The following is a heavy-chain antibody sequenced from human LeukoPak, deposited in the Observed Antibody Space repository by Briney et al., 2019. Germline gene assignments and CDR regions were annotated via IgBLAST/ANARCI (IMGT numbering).Heavy chain of an antibody. J-gene: IGHJ5*02. CDR3: AKDYDEVGWYADH. Sequence: PGRSLRLSCAASGFTFSSYGMHWVRQAPGKGLEWVAVISYDGSNKYYADSVKGRFTISRDNSKNTLYLQMNSLRAEDTAVYYCAKDYDEVGWYADHWGQGTLVTVSS. CDR1: GFTFSSYG. D-gene: IGHD6-19*01. CDR2: ISYDGSNK. V-gene: IGHV3-30*18.